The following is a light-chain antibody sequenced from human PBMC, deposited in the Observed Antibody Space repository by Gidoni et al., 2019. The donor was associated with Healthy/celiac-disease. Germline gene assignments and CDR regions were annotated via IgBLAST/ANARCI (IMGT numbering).Light chain of an antibody. CDR3: QQSYSTPLT. Sequence: PSSLSASVGDRVTIPCRASQSISSYLNWYQQKPGKAPKLLIYAASSLQSGVPSRFSGSGSGTDFTLTISSLQPEDFATYYCQQSYSTPLTFGGGTKVEIK. CDR1: QSISSY. V-gene: IGKV1-39*01. CDR2: AAS. J-gene: IGKJ4*01.